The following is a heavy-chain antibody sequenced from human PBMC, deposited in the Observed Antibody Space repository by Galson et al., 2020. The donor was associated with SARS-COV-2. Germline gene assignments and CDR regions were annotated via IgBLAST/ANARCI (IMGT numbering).Heavy chain of an antibody. CDR1: GDSIDTHY. J-gene: IGHJ6*02. D-gene: IGHD1-1*01. V-gene: IGHV4-4*07. CDR3: ARDTGLYYSYSLDV. CDR2: VYPSGNT. Sequence: ASETLSLTCTVSGDSIDTHYWAWIRQPAGKGLEWIGRVYPSGNTKYNPSLKRRVTMSVDTSKNHFSLQLSSVTAADTAVYYCARDTGLYYSYSLDVWGQGTTVTVSS.